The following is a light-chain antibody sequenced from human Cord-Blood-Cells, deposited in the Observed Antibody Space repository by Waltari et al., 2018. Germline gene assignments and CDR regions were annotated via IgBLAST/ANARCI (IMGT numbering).Light chain of an antibody. CDR2: EVS. Sequence: QSALPQPASVSGSPGQSITISCTGTSSHVGGYNYVSWYPQHPGKAPKLMIYEVSNRPSGFSNRFSGSKSGNTASLTISGLQAEDEADYYCSSYTSSSAYVFGTGTKVTVL. V-gene: IGLV2-14*01. CDR1: SSHVGGYNY. CDR3: SSYTSSSAYV. J-gene: IGLJ1*01.